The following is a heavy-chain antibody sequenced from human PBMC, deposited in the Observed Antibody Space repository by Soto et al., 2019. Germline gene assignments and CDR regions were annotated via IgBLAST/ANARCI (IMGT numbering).Heavy chain of an antibody. CDR2: IIPIFGTA. CDR3: ARGYYYDSSGYYSNAYYFDY. J-gene: IGHJ4*02. Sequence: QVQLVQSGAEVKKPGSSVKVSCKASGGTFSSYAISWVRQAPGQGLEWMGGIIPIFGTANYAQKFQGRVTITADESTSTAYMELSSLRSEDTAVYYCARGYYYDSSGYYSNAYYFDYWGQGTLDTVSS. CDR1: GGTFSSYA. D-gene: IGHD3-22*01. V-gene: IGHV1-69*01.